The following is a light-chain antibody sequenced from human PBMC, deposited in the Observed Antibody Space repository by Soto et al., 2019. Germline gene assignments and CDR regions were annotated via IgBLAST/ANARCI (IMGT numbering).Light chain of an antibody. CDR3: QQADTFPIT. Sequence: DIQMTQSPSTLSASVGDRVTITCRASQNVTTWLAWYQHKPGKAPKLLLYDVSNLESGVPSRFSGSGSGTEFTLTISSLQPEDSAIYYCQQADTFPITFGQGTRLEIK. CDR1: QNVTTW. V-gene: IGKV1-5*01. CDR2: DVS. J-gene: IGKJ5*01.